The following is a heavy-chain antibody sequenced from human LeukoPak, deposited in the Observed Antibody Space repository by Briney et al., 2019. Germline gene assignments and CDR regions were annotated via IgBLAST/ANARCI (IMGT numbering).Heavy chain of an antibody. V-gene: IGHV3-33*06. D-gene: IGHD6-19*01. Sequence: GGSLRLSCAASGFTFSSYGMHWVRQAPGKGLEWVAVIWYDGSNKYYADSVKGRFTISRDNSKNTLYLQMNSLRAEDTAVYYCAKHSSGWYYFDYWGQGTLVTVSS. J-gene: IGHJ4*02. CDR1: GFTFSSYG. CDR2: IWYDGSNK. CDR3: AKHSSGWYYFDY.